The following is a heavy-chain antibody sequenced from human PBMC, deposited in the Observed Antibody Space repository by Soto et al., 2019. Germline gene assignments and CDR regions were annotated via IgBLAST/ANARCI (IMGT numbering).Heavy chain of an antibody. CDR2: TYYRSKWYN. J-gene: IGHJ4*02. CDR1: GDSVSSNSAA. CDR3: AREGGGRGSGAYYFDY. Sequence: SQTLSLTCAISGDSVSSNSAAWNWIRQSPSRGLEWQGRTYYRSKWYNDYAVSVKSRITINPDTSKNQFSLQLNSVTPEDTAVYYCAREGGGRGSGAYYFDYWGQGTLVTVSS. V-gene: IGHV6-1*01. D-gene: IGHD1-26*01.